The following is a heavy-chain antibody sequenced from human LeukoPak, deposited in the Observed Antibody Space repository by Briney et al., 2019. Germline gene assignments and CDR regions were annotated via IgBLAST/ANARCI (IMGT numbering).Heavy chain of an antibody. CDR1: GGSISSYY. J-gene: IGHJ6*03. D-gene: IGHD5-18*01. V-gene: IGHV4-59*08. Sequence: SETLSLTCTVSGGSISSYYWSWIRQPPGKGLEWIGYIYYSGSTNYNPSLKSRVTISVDTSKNQFSLNLNSVSAADTAVYYCARRRPAPMVNLEEDVQYYMDVWGSGTTVTVSS. CDR2: IYYSGST. CDR3: ARRRPAPMVNLEEDVQYYMDV.